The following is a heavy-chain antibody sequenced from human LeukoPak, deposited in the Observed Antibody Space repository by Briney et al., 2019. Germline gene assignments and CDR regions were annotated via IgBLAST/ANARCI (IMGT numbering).Heavy chain of an antibody. CDR2: IYSGGST. J-gene: IGHJ3*02. V-gene: IGHV3-53*01. CDR1: GFTVSSNY. CDR3: ARGPMIKPHDAFDI. D-gene: IGHD3-22*01. Sequence: PGGSLRLSCAASGFTVSSNYMSWVRQAPGKGLEWVSVIYSGGSTYYADSVKGRFTISRDNSKNTLYLQMNSLRAEDTAVYYCARGPMIKPHDAFDIWGQGTMVTVSS.